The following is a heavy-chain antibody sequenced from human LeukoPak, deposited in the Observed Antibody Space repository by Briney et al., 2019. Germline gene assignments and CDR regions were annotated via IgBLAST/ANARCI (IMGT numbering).Heavy chain of an antibody. CDR2: IRSKAYGGTT. CDR1: GFTFGDCA. D-gene: IGHD3-22*01. Sequence: PGGSLRLSCTASGFTFGDCAMSWFRQAPGKGLEWVGFIRSKAYGGTTEYAASVKGRFTISRDDSKSIAYLQMNSLKTEDTAVYYCTFTYYYDSSGYYYFDYWGQGTLVTVSS. V-gene: IGHV3-49*03. CDR3: TFTYYYDSSGYYYFDY. J-gene: IGHJ4*02.